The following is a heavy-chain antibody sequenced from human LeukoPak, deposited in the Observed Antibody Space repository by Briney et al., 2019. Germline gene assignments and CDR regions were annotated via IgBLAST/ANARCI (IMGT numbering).Heavy chain of an antibody. CDR2: IRYDGGNK. Sequence: GGSLRLSCAASGFTFSSYGMHWVRQAPGKGLEWVAFIRYDGGNKYYADSVKGRFTISRDNSKNTLYLQMNSLRAEDTAVYYCANGPFGELTPPYYYYYYGMDVWGQGTTVTVSS. CDR3: ANGPFGELTPPYYYYYYGMDV. V-gene: IGHV3-30*02. J-gene: IGHJ6*02. CDR1: GFTFSSYG. D-gene: IGHD3-10*01.